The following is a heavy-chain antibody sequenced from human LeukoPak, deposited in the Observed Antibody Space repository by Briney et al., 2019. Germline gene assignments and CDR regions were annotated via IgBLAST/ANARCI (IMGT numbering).Heavy chain of an antibody. V-gene: IGHV3-9*01. CDR2: ISWNSGSI. CDR1: GFTFDDYA. Sequence: GRSLRLSCAASGFTFDDYAMHWVRQAPGKGLEWVSGISWNSGSIGYADSVKGRFTISRDNAKDSLYLQMNSLRAEDTALYYCAKDPPGGWSNHDAFDIWGQGTMVTVSS. J-gene: IGHJ3*02. D-gene: IGHD6-19*01. CDR3: AKDPPGGWSNHDAFDI.